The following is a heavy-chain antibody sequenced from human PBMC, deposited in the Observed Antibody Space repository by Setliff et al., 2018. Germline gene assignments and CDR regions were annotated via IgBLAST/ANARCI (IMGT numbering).Heavy chain of an antibody. Sequence: PGGSLRLSCAASGFTFSTYSMSWARQAPGKGLEWVSAISGDSVSIYYADSVRGRFTISRDNSKNTLYLQMNNLRDEDMAVYYCANHNPARWAVYTTPIDSWGQGTLVTVSS. D-gene: IGHD6-19*01. V-gene: IGHV3-23*01. J-gene: IGHJ4*02. CDR3: ANHNPARWAVYTTPIDS. CDR1: GFTFSTYS. CDR2: ISGDSVSI.